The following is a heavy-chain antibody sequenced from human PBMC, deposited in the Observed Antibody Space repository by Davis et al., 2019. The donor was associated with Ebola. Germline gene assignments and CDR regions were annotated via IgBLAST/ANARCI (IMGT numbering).Heavy chain of an antibody. V-gene: IGHV5-51*01. J-gene: IGHJ4*02. CDR1: GYSFTSYW. CDR3: ARGGGLSLWAFDY. CDR2: IYPGDSDT. Sequence: KVSCKGSGYSFTSYWIGWVRQTPGKGLEWMGIIYPGDSDTRYSPSFQGQVTISADKSISTAYLQWSSLKASDTAMYYGARGGGLSLWAFDYWGQGTLVTVSS. D-gene: IGHD3-16*02.